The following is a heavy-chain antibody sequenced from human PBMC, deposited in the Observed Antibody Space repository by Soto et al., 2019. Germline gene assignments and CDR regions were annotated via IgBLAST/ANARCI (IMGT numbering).Heavy chain of an antibody. CDR3: AAEGVANPGI. V-gene: IGHV1-69*01. D-gene: IGHD3-10*01. Sequence: HVQLVQSGAEVKKPGSSGMVSCKASGGTFSRYAISWVRQAPGQGLEWVGGIIPIFGTANYAQKFQGRVTITADESTSTAYMELSSLRSEDTAVYYCAAEGVANPGIWGHGTLVTVSS. CDR2: IIPIFGTA. J-gene: IGHJ4*01. CDR1: GGTFSRYA.